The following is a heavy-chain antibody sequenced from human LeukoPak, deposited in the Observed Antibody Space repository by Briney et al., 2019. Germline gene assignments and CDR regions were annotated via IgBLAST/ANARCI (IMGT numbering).Heavy chain of an antibody. CDR1: GFTVSSNY. D-gene: IGHD7-27*01. Sequence: VGSLRLSRAPSGFTVSSNYMSWVRQAPGKGLEWVSVIYSGGSTYYADSVKGRFTISRDNSKNTLYLQMNSLRAEDTAVYYCLGSFDYWGQGTLVTVSS. CDR2: IYSGGST. J-gene: IGHJ4*02. V-gene: IGHV3-53*01. CDR3: LGSFDY.